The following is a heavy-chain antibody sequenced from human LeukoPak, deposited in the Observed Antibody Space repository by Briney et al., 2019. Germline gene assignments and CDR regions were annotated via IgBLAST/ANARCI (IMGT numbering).Heavy chain of an antibody. CDR2: ISGSGGST. CDR3: AKRGYSSGWQFDY. D-gene: IGHD6-19*01. V-gene: IGHV3-23*01. Sequence: GGSLRLSCAASGFTFTSYAMSWVRQAPGKGLGWVTLISGSGGSTYYADSVKGRFTISRDNSKNTLSLQMNSLRAEDTAVYYCAKRGYSSGWQFDYWGQGTLVTVSS. CDR1: GFTFTSYA. J-gene: IGHJ4*02.